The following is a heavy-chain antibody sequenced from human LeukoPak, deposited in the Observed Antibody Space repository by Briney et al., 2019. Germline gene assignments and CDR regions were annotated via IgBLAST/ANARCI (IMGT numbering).Heavy chain of an antibody. CDR1: GFSFTTYG. Sequence: GGSLRLSCAASGFSFTTYGMHWVRQAPGKGLEWVAVISYDGSNKYYADAVKGRFTISRGNSKNTLYLQMNSPRPEDTAVYYCSAGWHWIDYWGQGTLVTVSS. D-gene: IGHD6-19*01. V-gene: IGHV3-30*03. J-gene: IGHJ4*02. CDR3: SAGWHWIDY. CDR2: ISYDGSNK.